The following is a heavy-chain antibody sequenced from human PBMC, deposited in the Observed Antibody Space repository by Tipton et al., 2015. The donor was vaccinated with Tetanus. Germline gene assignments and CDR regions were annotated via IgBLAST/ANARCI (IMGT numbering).Heavy chain of an antibody. CDR1: GFTFSSYG. Sequence: SGFTFSSYGMHWVRQAPGKGLEWVSAISGSGGSTYYADSVKGRFTISRDNSKNTQYLQMNSLRAEDTAVYYCAKGGTIMIWNYYFDSWGQGTLVTVSS. J-gene: IGHJ4*02. V-gene: IGHV3-23*01. CDR2: ISGSGGST. CDR3: AKGGTIMIWNYYFDS. D-gene: IGHD3-16*01.